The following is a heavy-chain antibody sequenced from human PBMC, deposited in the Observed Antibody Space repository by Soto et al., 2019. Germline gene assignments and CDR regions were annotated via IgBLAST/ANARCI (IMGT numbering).Heavy chain of an antibody. Sequence: PGESLKISCKGSGYSFTSYWIGWVRQMPGKGLEWMGIIYPGDSDTRYRPSFQGQVTISADKSISTAYLQWSSLKASDTAMYYCARHKEPCTIFGAYCFHYYFDYWGQGTLVTVSS. V-gene: IGHV5-51*01. D-gene: IGHD3-3*01. CDR3: ARHKEPCTIFGAYCFHYYFDY. J-gene: IGHJ4*02. CDR1: GYSFTSYW. CDR2: IYPGDSDT.